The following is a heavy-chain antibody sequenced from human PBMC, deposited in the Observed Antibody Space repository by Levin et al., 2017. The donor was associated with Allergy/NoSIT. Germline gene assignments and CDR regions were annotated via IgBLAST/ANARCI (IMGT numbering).Heavy chain of an antibody. D-gene: IGHD5-24*01. V-gene: IGHV3-15*01. CDR3: TSKKWKVEE. Sequence: AGGSLRLSCAASGFTFSNAWMSWVRQAPGKGLEWVGRIKSKTDGRTTDYAAPVKGRFTISRDDSKNMLYLHMNSLKTEATAVSYCTSKKWKVEERGQGNVVTVSS. CDR1: GFTFSNAW. CDR2: IKSKTDGRTT. J-gene: IGHJ4*02.